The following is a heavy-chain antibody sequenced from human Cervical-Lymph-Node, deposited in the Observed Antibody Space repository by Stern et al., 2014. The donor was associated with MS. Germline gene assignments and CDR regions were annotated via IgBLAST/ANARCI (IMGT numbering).Heavy chain of an antibody. CDR1: GFTVSSHY. V-gene: IGHV3-53*01. CDR3: ATQTWYSSGSFDY. Sequence: EEPLGESGGGLIQPGGSLRLSCAASGFTVSSHYISLVRQAPGKGMGWDSVNYSGCSTYYADSVKGLFTISRDNSKNTLYLQMNSLRAEDTAVYYCATQTWYSSGSFDYWGQGTLVTVSS. D-gene: IGHD6-19*01. J-gene: IGHJ4*02. CDR2: NYSGCST.